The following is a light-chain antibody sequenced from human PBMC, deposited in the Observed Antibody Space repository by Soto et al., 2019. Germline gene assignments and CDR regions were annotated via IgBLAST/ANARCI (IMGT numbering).Light chain of an antibody. CDR2: NAS. Sequence: DIQMTQSPSTLSASVGDRVTITCRASQSISSWLAWYQQKPGKAPELLIYNASSVESGVPSRFSGSGYGTEFTLTISSLQPDDFATYYCQQYNSYSRTFGQGTKVEIK. CDR1: QSISSW. V-gene: IGKV1-5*01. J-gene: IGKJ1*01. CDR3: QQYNSYSRT.